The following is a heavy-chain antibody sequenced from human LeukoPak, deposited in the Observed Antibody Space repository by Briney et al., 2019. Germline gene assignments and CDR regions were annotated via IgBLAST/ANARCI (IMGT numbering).Heavy chain of an antibody. CDR3: ARVGGDQVGY. Sequence: GGSLRLSCAASGLTVSSKYMSWVRKAPGKGLEWVSVIYNNGNTHYADSVEGRFTISRDNSKNTLYLQMNSLRAEDTAVYYCARVGGDQVGYWGQGTLVTVSS. J-gene: IGHJ4*02. CDR2: IYNNGNT. D-gene: IGHD4-17*01. CDR1: GLTVSSKY. V-gene: IGHV3-53*01.